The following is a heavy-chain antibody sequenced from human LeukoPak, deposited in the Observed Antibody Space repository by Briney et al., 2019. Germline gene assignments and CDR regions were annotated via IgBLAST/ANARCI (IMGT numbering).Heavy chain of an antibody. V-gene: IGHV1-2*02. CDR1: GYTFTGYY. CDR2: INSNSGGT. Sequence: ASVKVSCKASGYTFTGYYLHWVRQAPGQGLEWMGWINSNSGGTNYAQKFQGRVTMTRDTSISTAYMELSSLRSDDTAVYYCARVPGSGNYGNNRLDPWGQGTLVTVSS. J-gene: IGHJ5*02. D-gene: IGHD3-3*01. CDR3: ARVPGSGNYGNNRLDP.